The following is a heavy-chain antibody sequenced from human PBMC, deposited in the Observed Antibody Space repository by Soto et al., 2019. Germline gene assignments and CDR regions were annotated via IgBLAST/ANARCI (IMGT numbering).Heavy chain of an antibody. D-gene: IGHD4-17*01. CDR1: GGSISSYY. V-gene: IGHV4-59*01. J-gene: IGHJ6*03. CDR2: IYYSGST. CDR3: ARKGIRYGKQGDLYYYMDV. Sequence: SETLSLTCTVSGGSISSYYWSWIRQPPGKGLEWIGYIYYSGSTNYNPSLKSRVTISVDTSKNQFSLKLSSVTAADTAVYYCARKGIRYGKQGDLYYYMDVWGKGTTVTVSS.